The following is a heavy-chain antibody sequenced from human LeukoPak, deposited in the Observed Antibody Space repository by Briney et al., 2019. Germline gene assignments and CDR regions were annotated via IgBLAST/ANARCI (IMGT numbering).Heavy chain of an antibody. J-gene: IGHJ4*02. CDR1: GGSISSGGYY. D-gene: IGHD3-3*01. CDR2: IYYSGST. CDR3: ARETYYDFLYFFDY. Sequence: PSETLSLICTVSGGSISSGGYYWSWIRQHPGKGLEWIGYIYYSGSTYYNPPLKSRVTISVDTSKNQFSLKLSSVTAADTAVYYCARETYYDFLYFFDYWGQGTLVTVSS. V-gene: IGHV4-31*03.